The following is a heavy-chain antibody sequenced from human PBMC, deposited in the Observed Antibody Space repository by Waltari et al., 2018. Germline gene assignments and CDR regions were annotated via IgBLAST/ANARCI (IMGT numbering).Heavy chain of an antibody. V-gene: IGHV1-2*02. J-gene: IGHJ4*02. D-gene: IGHD6-19*01. CDR2: INPNGGGT. CDR3: ARDLRRSSGWYGSGDY. CDR1: GYTFTGYY. Sequence: QAQPVPSGDEVKKPGAAVKLPCRASGYTFTGYYMHRLRQAHGRGLEWMGWINPNGGGTNYAQKFQGRVTMTRDTSISTAYMELSRLRSDDTAVYYCARDLRRSSGWYGSGDYWGQGTLVTVSS.